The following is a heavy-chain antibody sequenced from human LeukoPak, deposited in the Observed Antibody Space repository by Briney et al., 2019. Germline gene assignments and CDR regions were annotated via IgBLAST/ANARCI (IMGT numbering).Heavy chain of an antibody. CDR1: GFTFSSYW. Sequence: GGSLRLSRAASGFTFSSYWMSWVRQAPGKGLEWVANIKQDGSEKYYVDSVKGRFTISRANANNSLYLQMNSLRAEDTAVYYCARYYDSSGYYYWGQGNLVTVSS. CDR2: IKQDGSEK. CDR3: ARYYDSSGYYY. J-gene: IGHJ4*02. V-gene: IGHV3-7*01. D-gene: IGHD3-22*01.